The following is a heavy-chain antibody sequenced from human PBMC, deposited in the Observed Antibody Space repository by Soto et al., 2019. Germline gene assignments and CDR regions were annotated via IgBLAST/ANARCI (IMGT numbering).Heavy chain of an antibody. CDR3: ARDASPLRYFDCLSIYGMDV. V-gene: IGHV3-48*01. CDR1: GFSFSSYS. Sequence: GGSLGLSCAASGFSFSSYSMNWVRQAPGKGLEWVSYISSSSSTIYYADSVKGRFTISRDNAKNSLYLQMNSLRAEDTAVYYCARDASPLRYFDCLSIYGMDVWGQGTTVTVSS. D-gene: IGHD3-9*01. CDR2: ISSSSSTI. J-gene: IGHJ6*02.